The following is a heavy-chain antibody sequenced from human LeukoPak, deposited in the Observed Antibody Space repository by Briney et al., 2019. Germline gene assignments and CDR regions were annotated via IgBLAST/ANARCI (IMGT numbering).Heavy chain of an antibody. J-gene: IGHJ4*02. CDR1: GGSISNSSYY. CDR2: IYHRGST. Sequence: SETLSLTCTVSGGSISNSSYYWGWIRQPPGQGLEWIGSIYHRGSTYDNPSLESRDTISVDTSKNQFSLRLSPVTAADTAVYYCVGGGYTYGYHYFEYWGQGALVIVSS. D-gene: IGHD5-18*01. CDR3: VGGGYTYGYHYFEY. V-gene: IGHV4-39*01.